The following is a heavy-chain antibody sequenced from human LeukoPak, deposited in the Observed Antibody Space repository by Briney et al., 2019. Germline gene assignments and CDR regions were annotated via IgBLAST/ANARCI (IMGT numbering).Heavy chain of an antibody. V-gene: IGHV3-23*01. D-gene: IGHD3-22*01. CDR1: GFTFSSYA. J-gene: IGHJ4*02. CDR3: AKDISSGYYFDDY. Sequence: GGSLRLSCAASGFTFSSYAISWVRQAPGKGLEWVSAISGSGGSTYYADSVKGRFTISRDNSKNTLYLQMNSLRAEDTAVYYCAKDISSGYYFDDYWGQGTLVTVSS. CDR2: ISGSGGST.